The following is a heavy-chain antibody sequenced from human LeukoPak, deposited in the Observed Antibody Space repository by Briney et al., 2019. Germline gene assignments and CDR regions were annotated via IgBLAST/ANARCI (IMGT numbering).Heavy chain of an antibody. CDR3: ARGTASSGYYLDY. Sequence: GGSLRLSCAASGFSFISYSMNWVRQAPGKGLEWVSSISSSSDYIYYADSVKGRFTISRDNAKNSLYLQMNSLRAEDTAVYYCARGTASSGYYLDYWGQGTLVTVSS. V-gene: IGHV3-21*01. CDR2: ISSSSDYI. J-gene: IGHJ4*02. CDR1: GFSFISYS. D-gene: IGHD3-22*01.